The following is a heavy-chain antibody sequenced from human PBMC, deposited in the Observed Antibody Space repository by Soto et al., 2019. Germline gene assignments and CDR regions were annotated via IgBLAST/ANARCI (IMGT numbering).Heavy chain of an antibody. D-gene: IGHD3-10*01. Sequence: QVQLVQSGAEVKKPGASVKVSCKASGYTFIRYGIGWVRQAPGQGLEWMGWISVSNGNTNYAQKFQGRVTKTTDTSTSRDHMELRGLRPDDKAVYYCARVYYAAGSYYSNFDYWGQGALVTVSS. CDR2: ISVSNGNT. V-gene: IGHV1-18*01. J-gene: IGHJ4*02. CDR1: GYTFIRYG. CDR3: ARVYYAAGSYYSNFDY.